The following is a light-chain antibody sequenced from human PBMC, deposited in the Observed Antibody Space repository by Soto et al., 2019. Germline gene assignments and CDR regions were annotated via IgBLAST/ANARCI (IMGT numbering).Light chain of an antibody. CDR2: KVS. J-gene: IGLJ3*02. Sequence: QSVLTQPASVSESPGQSIAISCIGTSSDVGAYDHVSWYQQHPGKAPKVIISKVSNRPSGVSTRFSGSKSGNPASLTISGLQTEDEAYYYCSSYTSSTTWVFGGGTKVTVL. V-gene: IGLV2-14*01. CDR1: SSDVGAYDH. CDR3: SSYTSSTTWV.